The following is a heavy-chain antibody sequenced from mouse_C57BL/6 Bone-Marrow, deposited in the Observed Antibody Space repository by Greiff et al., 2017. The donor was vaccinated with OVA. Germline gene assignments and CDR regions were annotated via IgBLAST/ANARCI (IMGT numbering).Heavy chain of an antibody. CDR1: GYTFTNYW. Sequence: VKLVESGAELVRPGTSVKMSCKASGYTFTNYWIGWAKQRPGHGLEWIGDIYPGGGYTNYNEKFKGKATLTADKSSSTAYMQFSSLTSEDSAIYYCARWGLRRLYYAMDYWGQGTSVTVSS. CDR3: ARWGLRRLYYAMDY. CDR2: IYPGGGYT. V-gene: IGHV1-63*01. D-gene: IGHD2-4*01. J-gene: IGHJ4*01.